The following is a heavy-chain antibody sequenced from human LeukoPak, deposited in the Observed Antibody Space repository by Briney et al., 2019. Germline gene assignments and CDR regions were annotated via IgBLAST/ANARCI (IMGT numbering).Heavy chain of an antibody. CDR2: ISGSGGDT. J-gene: IGHJ4*02. Sequence: GGSLRLSCAASGFTFSSYAMSWVRQAPGKGLECVSVISGSGGDTYYADSVKGRFTISRDNSKNTLYLQMNTLRAEDTAVYYCAKNIIAAAGMMDYWGQGTLVTVSS. D-gene: IGHD6-13*01. CDR1: GFTFSSYA. V-gene: IGHV3-23*01. CDR3: AKNIIAAAGMMDY.